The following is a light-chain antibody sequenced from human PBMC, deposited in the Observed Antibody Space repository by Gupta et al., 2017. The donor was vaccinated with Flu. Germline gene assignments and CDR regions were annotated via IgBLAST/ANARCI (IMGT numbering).Light chain of an antibody. CDR3: QQYDKWPPIT. CDR2: GAT. V-gene: IGKV3-15*01. Sequence: ERATLSWRASQSVGVNVAWYQQKPGQAPRLLIFGATHRSADIPARFSGSGSGTDFTLTISSLQSEDFAIYYCQQYDKWPPITFGGGTKVEIK. CDR1: QSVGVN. J-gene: IGKJ4*01.